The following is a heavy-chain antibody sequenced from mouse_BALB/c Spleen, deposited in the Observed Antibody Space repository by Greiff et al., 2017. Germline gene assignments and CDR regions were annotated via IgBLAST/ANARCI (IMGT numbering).Heavy chain of an antibody. CDR2: INPSSGYT. D-gene: IGHD2-3*01. J-gene: IGHJ4*01. V-gene: IGHV1-4*01. CDR1: GYTFTSYT. CDR3: ARWGLLHYYAMDY. Sequence: VQLQESGAELARPGASVKMSCKASGYTFTSYTMHWVKQRPGQGLEWIGYINPSSGYTNYNQKFKDKATLTADKSSSTAYMQLSSLTSEDSAVYYCARWGLLHYYAMDYWGQGTSVTVSS.